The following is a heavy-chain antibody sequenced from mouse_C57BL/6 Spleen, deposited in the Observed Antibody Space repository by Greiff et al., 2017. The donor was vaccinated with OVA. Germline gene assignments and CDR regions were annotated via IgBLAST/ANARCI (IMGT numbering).Heavy chain of an antibody. V-gene: IGHV5-17*01. CDR1: GFTFSDYG. CDR2: ISSGSSTI. Sequence: EVQVVESGGGLVKPGGSLKLSCAASGFTFSDYGMHWVRQAPEKGLEWVAYISSGSSTIYYADTVKGRFTISRDNAKNTLFLQMTSLRSEDTAMYYCARSYYYGSPYYFDYWGQGTTLTVSS. D-gene: IGHD1-1*01. J-gene: IGHJ2*01. CDR3: ARSYYYGSPYYFDY.